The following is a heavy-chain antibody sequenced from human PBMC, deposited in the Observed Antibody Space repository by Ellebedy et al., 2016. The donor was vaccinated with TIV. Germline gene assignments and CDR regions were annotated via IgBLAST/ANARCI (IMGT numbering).Heavy chain of an antibody. CDR3: ARVLRATSGMDV. J-gene: IGHJ6*02. CDR2: INPDIGCT. V-gene: IGHV1-2*02. D-gene: IGHD4/OR15-4a*01. CDR1: GYTFIAYY. Sequence: ASVKVSCKASGYTFIAYYIHWVRQAPGQGLAWMGWINPDIGCTNLPQKFQGRVTMTRATSVNTAYMELTRLQSDDTAVYYCARVLRATSGMDVWGQGTTVIVSS.